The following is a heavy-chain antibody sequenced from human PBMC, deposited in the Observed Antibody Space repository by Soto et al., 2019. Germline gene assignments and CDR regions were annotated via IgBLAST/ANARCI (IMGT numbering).Heavy chain of an antibody. CDR2: INQDGSEK. CDR1: ESTVSRDW. Sequence: EVHLVESGGGLVQTGGSLRLSCAIFESTVSRDWMNWVRQAPGKGLEWVAHINQDGSEKYYVDSVKSRFTISRDNAKKSLYLQILSLRPSDTAMYYCSGGVGDHFWGQGTLVTVSS. CDR3: SGGVGDHF. D-gene: IGHD1-26*01. J-gene: IGHJ4*02. V-gene: IGHV3-7*04.